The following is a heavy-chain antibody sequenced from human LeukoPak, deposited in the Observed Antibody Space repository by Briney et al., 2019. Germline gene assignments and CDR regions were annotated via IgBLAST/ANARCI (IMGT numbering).Heavy chain of an antibody. Sequence: ASVKVSCKASGYTFTSYDINWVRQATGQGLEWMGWMNPNSGNTGYAQKFQGRVTMTRNTSISTAYMELSSLRSEDTAVYYCARGMEYYSSTSCYPTRYYYYYMDVWGKGTTVTVSS. CDR3: ARGMEYYSSTSCYPTRYYYYYMDV. D-gene: IGHD2-2*01. J-gene: IGHJ6*03. CDR2: MNPNSGNT. V-gene: IGHV1-8*01. CDR1: GYTFTSYD.